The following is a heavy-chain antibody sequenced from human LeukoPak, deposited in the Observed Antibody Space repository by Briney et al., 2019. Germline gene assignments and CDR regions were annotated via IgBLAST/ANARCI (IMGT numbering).Heavy chain of an antibody. CDR3: AKAGYYDFWSGYPDAFDI. V-gene: IGHV3-23*01. Sequence: PGGSLRLSCAASGFTFSSYAMSWVRQAPGKGLEWVSAISGSGGSTYYADSVKGRFTISRDNSKNTLYLQMNSLRAEDTAVYYCAKAGYYDFWSGYPDAFDIWGQGTMVTVSS. D-gene: IGHD3-3*01. CDR1: GFTFSSYA. CDR2: ISGSGGST. J-gene: IGHJ3*02.